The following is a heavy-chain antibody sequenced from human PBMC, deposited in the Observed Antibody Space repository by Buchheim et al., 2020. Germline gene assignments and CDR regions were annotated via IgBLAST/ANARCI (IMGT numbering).Heavy chain of an antibody. J-gene: IGHJ5*02. Sequence: QVQLVQSGAEVKKPGASVKVSCKASGYTFTGYYMHWVRQAPGQGLEWMGWINPNSGGTNYAQKFQGWVTMTRDTSISSAYMELSRLRSDDTAVYYCARGFEAWATPKVNWFDPWGQGTL. CDR3: ARGFEAWATPKVNWFDP. CDR2: INPNSGGT. CDR1: GYTFTGYY. D-gene: IGHD5-24*01. V-gene: IGHV1-2*04.